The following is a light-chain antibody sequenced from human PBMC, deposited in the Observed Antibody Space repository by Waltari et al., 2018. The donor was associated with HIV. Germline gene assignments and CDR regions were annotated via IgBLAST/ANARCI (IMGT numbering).Light chain of an antibody. J-gene: IGKJ5*01. CDR1: QDIRNF. CDR2: DAS. CDR3: QQFDNDPIT. Sequence: DIRLTQSPSSLSASVGDTVTITCQASQDIRNFLNWYQQRPGRTPKLLIYDASSLEKGVPSRFSGSASGTDFTLTISSLQPEDIATYYCQQFDNDPITFGQGTRLDLK. V-gene: IGKV1-33*01.